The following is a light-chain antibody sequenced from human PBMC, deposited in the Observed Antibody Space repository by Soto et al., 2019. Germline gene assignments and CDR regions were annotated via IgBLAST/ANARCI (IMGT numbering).Light chain of an antibody. J-gene: IGKJ4*01. V-gene: IGKV3-20*01. CDR2: GAS. CDR3: QQYGSSLLT. Sequence: EIVMTQSPGTLSLSPGERATLSCRASQSVSSSYLVWYQQRPGQAPRLLIYGASSRATGIPDRFSGSGSGTDFTLTISRLEPEDFAVYYCQQYGSSLLTFGGGTKVDI. CDR1: QSVSSSY.